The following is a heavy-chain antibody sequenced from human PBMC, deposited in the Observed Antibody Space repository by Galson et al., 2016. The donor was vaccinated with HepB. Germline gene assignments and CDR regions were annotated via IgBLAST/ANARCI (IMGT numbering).Heavy chain of an antibody. CDR2: IKKNGSEP. CDR3: ARAQWQHLFDY. Sequence: SLRLSCAASGFTFSSHWMSWVRQAPGKGLEWVATIKKNGSEPYYVDSVKGRFTISRDNAKNSLFLQMNSLRAEDTAIYSCARAQWQHLFDYWGQGTLVTVSS. D-gene: IGHD6-13*01. V-gene: IGHV3-7*03. CDR1: GFTFSSHW. J-gene: IGHJ4*02.